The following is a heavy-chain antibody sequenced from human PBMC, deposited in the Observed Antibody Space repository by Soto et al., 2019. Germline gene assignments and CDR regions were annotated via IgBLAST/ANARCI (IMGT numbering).Heavy chain of an antibody. CDR2: IYYSGST. D-gene: IGHD5-12*01. J-gene: IGHJ4*02. CDR3: AKEGGRARGYNYGNTYFDY. CDR1: GGSISSYY. V-gene: IGHV4-59*01. Sequence: SETLSLTCTVSGGSISSYYWSWIRQPPGKGLEWIGYIYYSGSTNYNPSLKSRVTISVDTSKNQFSLKLSSVTAADTAVYYCAKEGGRARGYNYGNTYFDYWGQGTRVTVSS.